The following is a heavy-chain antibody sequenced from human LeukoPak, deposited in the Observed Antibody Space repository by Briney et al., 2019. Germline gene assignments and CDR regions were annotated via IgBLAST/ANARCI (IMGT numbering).Heavy chain of an antibody. CDR1: GFTFSSYW. J-gene: IGHJ4*02. CDR2: INSDGSST. Sequence: PGGSLRLSCAASGFTFSSYWMHWVRQAPGKGLVWVSLINSDGSSTSYADSVKGRFTISRDNAKNALYLQMNSLRAEDTAVYYCARDLITPTAMVTGGFDYWGQGTLVTVSS. V-gene: IGHV3-74*01. CDR3: ARDLITPTAMVTGGFDY. D-gene: IGHD5-18*01.